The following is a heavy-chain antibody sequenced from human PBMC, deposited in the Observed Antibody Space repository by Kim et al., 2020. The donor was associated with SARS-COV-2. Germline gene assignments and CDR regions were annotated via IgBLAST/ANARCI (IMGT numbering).Heavy chain of an antibody. J-gene: IGHJ6*02. Sequence: GGSLRLSCAASGFTFNSYALTWVRQAPGKVLEWVSSISVSGDNTYYADSVRGRFTISRDNSKNALYLQMNSLRAVDTAVYYCAKDNTMTTWGRYYYGMDVRGQGTTVPVSS. V-gene: IGHV3-23*01. CDR1: GFTFNSYA. D-gene: IGHD4-17*01. CDR3: AKDNTMTTWGRYYYGMDV. CDR2: ISVSGDNT.